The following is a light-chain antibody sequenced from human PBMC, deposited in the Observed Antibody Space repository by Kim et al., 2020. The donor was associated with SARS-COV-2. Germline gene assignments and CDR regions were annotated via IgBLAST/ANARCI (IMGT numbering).Light chain of an antibody. CDR1: SSNIGSNT. CDR2: SND. J-gene: IGLJ2*01. Sequence: QSVLTQPPSASGTPGQRVTISCSGSSSNIGSNTVNWYQLLPGTGPKLLIYSNDARPSGVPDRLSGSKSGTPASLAISGLQPDDEADYYCAAWDDSLNSVVFGGGTQLTVL. V-gene: IGLV1-44*01. CDR3: AAWDDSLNSVV.